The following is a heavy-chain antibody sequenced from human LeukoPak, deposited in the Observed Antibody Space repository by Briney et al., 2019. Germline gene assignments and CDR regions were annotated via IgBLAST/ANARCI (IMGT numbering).Heavy chain of an antibody. V-gene: IGHV3-23*01. CDR3: AKGRWIQLWFDY. CDR1: GFTFSSYD. CDR2: ISGSGGST. J-gene: IGHJ4*02. D-gene: IGHD5-18*01. Sequence: GGSLRLSCAASGFTFSSYDMSWVRQAPGKGLEWVSDISGSGGSTYYADSVKGRFTISRDNSKNTLYLQMNSLRAEDTAVYYCAKGRWIQLWFDYWGQGTLVTVSS.